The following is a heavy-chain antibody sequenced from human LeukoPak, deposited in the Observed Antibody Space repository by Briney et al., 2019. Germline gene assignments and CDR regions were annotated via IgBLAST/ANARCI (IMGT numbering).Heavy chain of an antibody. J-gene: IGHJ4*02. CDR1: GYTFTSSG. CDR3: ARATGWDSRRIAPDY. D-gene: IGHD6-13*01. Sequence: ASVKVSCKASGYTFTSSGISWVRQAPGQRLEWIGWISAYNGNTNYAQKLQGRVTMTTDTSTSTAYMELRSLRSDDTAVYYCARATGWDSRRIAPDYWGQGTLVTVSS. CDR2: ISAYNGNT. V-gene: IGHV1-18*01.